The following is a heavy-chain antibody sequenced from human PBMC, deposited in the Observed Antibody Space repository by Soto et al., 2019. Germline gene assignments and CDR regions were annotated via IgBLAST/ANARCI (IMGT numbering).Heavy chain of an antibody. CDR1: GYTFTSYG. J-gene: IGHJ6*02. CDR3: AGDRSVVVVPAATYYYGMDV. Sequence: QVQLVQSGAEVKKPGASVKVSCKASGYTFTSYGISWVRQAPGQGLEWMGWISAYNGNTNNAQKLQGRVTMTTDTSTSTAYMELRSLRSDDTAVYYCAGDRSVVVVPAATYYYGMDVWGQGTTVTVSS. CDR2: ISAYNGNT. D-gene: IGHD2-2*01. V-gene: IGHV1-18*01.